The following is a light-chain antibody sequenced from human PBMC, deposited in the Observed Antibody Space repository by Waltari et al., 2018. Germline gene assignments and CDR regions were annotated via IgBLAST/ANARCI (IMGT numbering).Light chain of an antibody. CDR2: STN. CDR3: VLYMGSGIWV. V-gene: IGLV8-61*01. J-gene: IGLJ2*01. CDR1: SGSVPTSYS. Sequence: QPVVTQEPSFSVSPGGPVPLTCGLSSGSVPTSYSPRWYQQTPGQAPRTLIYSTNPRSSGVPDRFSGSILGNKAALTITGAQADDESDYYCVLYMGSGIWVFGGGTKLTVL.